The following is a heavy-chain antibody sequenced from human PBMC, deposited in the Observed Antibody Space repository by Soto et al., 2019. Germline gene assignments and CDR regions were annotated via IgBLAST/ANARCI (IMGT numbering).Heavy chain of an antibody. D-gene: IGHD2-2*01. V-gene: IGHV4-31*03. Sequence: QVQLQESGPGLVKPSQTLSLTCTVSGGSISSGGYYWSWIRQHPGKGLEWIGYIYYSGSTYYNPSLKSRVTISVDTSKNQFSLKLSSVTAADTAVYYCARWDCISTSCYGAVGYGMDVWGQGTTVTVSS. CDR3: ARWDCISTSCYGAVGYGMDV. CDR1: GGSISSGGYY. J-gene: IGHJ6*02. CDR2: IYYSGST.